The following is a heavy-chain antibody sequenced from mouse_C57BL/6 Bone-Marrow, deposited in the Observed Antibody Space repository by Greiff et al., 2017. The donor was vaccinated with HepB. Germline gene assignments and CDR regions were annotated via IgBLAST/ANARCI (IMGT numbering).Heavy chain of an antibody. J-gene: IGHJ2*01. V-gene: IGHV1-55*01. CDR3: ASDTTVLEGDY. D-gene: IGHD1-1*01. CDR2: IYPGSGST. Sequence: VQLQQSGAELVKPGASVKMSCKASGYTFTSYWITWVKQRPGQGLEWIGDIYPGSGSTNYNEKFKSKATLTVDTSSSTAYMQLSSLTSEDSAVYYCASDTTVLEGDYWGQGTTLTVSS. CDR1: GYTFTSYW.